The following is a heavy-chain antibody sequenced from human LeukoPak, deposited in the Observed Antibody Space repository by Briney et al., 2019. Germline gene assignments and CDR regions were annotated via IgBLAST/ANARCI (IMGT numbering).Heavy chain of an antibody. CDR3: ARSEEDRYYYGMDV. CDR1: GGSISSYY. Sequence: YPSETLSLTCTVSGGSISSYYWSWIRQPAGKGLECIGRIYTSGSTNYNPSLKSRVTMSVDTSKNQFSLKLSSVTAADTAVYYCARSEEDRYYYGMDVWGQGTTVTVSS. J-gene: IGHJ6*02. CDR2: IYTSGST. V-gene: IGHV4-4*07. D-gene: IGHD2-15*01.